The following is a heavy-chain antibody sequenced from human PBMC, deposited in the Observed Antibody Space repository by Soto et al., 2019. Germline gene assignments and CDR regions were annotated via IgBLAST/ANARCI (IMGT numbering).Heavy chain of an antibody. CDR2: IYPGDSDT. J-gene: IGHJ6*02. CDR3: VRHTEREDTAIASFDLDV. CDR1: GDSVTRYR. D-gene: IGHD5-18*01. Sequence: LPISGEGCGDSVTRYRIGWLRQMPGKGLEWMGIIYPGDSDTRYSPSFQGQVTISADKSISTAYLQWSSLKASDTAMYYCVRHTEREDTAIASFDLDVWGQGTTVTVSS. V-gene: IGHV5-51*01.